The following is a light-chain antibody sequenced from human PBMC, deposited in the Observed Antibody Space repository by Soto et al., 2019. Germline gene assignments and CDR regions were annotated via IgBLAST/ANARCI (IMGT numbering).Light chain of an antibody. J-gene: IGKJ1*01. Sequence: DIQMTQSPSTLSASVGDRVTITWRASQSISSWLAWYQQKPGKAPKLLIYKASSLESGVPSRFSGSGYGTEFTLTISSLQTDDFATYYCQQYNSYSQTFGQGTKVDIK. CDR3: QQYNSYSQT. CDR2: KAS. CDR1: QSISSW. V-gene: IGKV1-5*03.